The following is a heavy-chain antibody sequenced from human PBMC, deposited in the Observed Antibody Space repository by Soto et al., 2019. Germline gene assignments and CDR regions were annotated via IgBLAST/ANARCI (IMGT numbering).Heavy chain of an antibody. Sequence: PGESLRLSCAASGFTFSSYGMHWVRQAPGKGLEWVAVIWYDGSNKYYADSVKGRFTISRDNSKNTLYLQMNSLRAEDTAVYYCARDGICSGGSCYSDWFDPWGQGT. CDR1: GFTFSSYG. D-gene: IGHD2-15*01. CDR2: IWYDGSNK. J-gene: IGHJ5*02. V-gene: IGHV3-33*01. CDR3: ARDGICSGGSCYSDWFDP.